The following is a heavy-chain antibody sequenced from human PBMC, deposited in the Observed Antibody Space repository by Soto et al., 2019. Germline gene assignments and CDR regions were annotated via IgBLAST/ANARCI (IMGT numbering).Heavy chain of an antibody. CDR3: ARLGYYDYIWGSYRQRFGGIDY. V-gene: IGHV4-39*01. CDR1: GGSISSSSYY. Sequence: QLQLQESGPGLVKPSETLSLTCTVSGGSISSSSYYWGWIRQPPGKGLEWIGSIYYSGSTYYNPSLKSRVTISVATSKNQFSLKLSSVTAADTAVYYCARLGYYDYIWGSYRQRFGGIDYWGQGTLVTVSS. D-gene: IGHD3-16*02. CDR2: IYYSGST. J-gene: IGHJ4*02.